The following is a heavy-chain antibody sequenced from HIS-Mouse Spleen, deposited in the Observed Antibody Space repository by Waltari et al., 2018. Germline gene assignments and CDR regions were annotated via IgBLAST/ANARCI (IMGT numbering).Heavy chain of an antibody. V-gene: IGHV1-18*01. CDR3: ARSESRFLEWLDWFDP. Sequence: QVQLVQSGAEMKKPGASVKVSCKASGYTFTSYGISWVRQAPGQGLEWMGWISAYNGNTNYAQKLQGRVTMTTDTSTSTAYMELRSLRSDDTAVYYCARSESRFLEWLDWFDPWGQGTLVTVSS. J-gene: IGHJ5*02. CDR1: GYTFTSYG. D-gene: IGHD3-3*01. CDR2: ISAYNGNT.